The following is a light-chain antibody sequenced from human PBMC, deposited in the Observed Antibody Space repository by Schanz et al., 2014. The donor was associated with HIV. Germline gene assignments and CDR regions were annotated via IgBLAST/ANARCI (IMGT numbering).Light chain of an antibody. CDR3: QQRSNWPALT. CDR2: GAS. J-gene: IGKJ4*01. Sequence: EIVLTQSPGTLSLSPGERATLSCRASQSISSNYLAWYQQKPGQAPRLLIYGASSRATGIADRFSGSAYGTDFTLTISSLEPEDFAVYYCQQRSNWPALTFGGGTKVEIK. V-gene: IGKV3D-20*02. CDR1: QSISSNY.